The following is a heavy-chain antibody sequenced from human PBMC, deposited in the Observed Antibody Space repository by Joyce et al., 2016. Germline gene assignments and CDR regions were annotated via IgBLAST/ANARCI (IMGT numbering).Heavy chain of an antibody. V-gene: IGHV4-39*01. CDR1: GGSISSGHHY. D-gene: IGHD3-3*01. CDR2: VYYVGNM. Sequence: QMQLKESGPGLVKPSETLSLTCSVSGGSISSGHHYWGWIRKPPGKGLEWIGSVYYVGNMHPSPPLKSRVTVFVDPSKNQVSLRLTSVTAADTTVYYCAALGVFTKAVDSWGQGTLVTVSS. J-gene: IGHJ4*02. CDR3: AALGVFTKAVDS.